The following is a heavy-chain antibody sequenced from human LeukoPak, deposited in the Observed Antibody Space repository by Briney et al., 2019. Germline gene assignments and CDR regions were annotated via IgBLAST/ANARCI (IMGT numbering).Heavy chain of an antibody. CDR2: ISSSSSYI. J-gene: IGHJ4*02. CDR3: ARGRADYDYVWGARYYFDY. Sequence: GGSLRLSCAASGFTFNRYAMSWVRQAPGKGLEWVSFISSSSSYIYYADSVKGRFTISRDNAKNSLYLQMNGLRAEDTAVYYCARGRADYDYVWGARYYFDYWGQGTLVTVSS. D-gene: IGHD3-16*01. CDR1: GFTFNRYA. V-gene: IGHV3-21*01.